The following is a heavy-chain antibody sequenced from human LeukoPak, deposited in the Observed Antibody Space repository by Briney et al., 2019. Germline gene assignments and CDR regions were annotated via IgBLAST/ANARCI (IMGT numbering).Heavy chain of an antibody. CDR2: ISGSGGST. CDR1: GFTFSSYA. J-gene: IGHJ4*02. V-gene: IGHV3-23*01. CDR3: AKVPHYYDSSGYCCLDY. Sequence: GGSLRLSCAASGFTFSSYAMSWVRQAPGKGLEWVSAISGSGGSTYYADSVKGRFTISRDNSKNTLYLQMSSLRAEDTAVYYCAKVPHYYDSSGYCCLDYWGQGTLVTVSS. D-gene: IGHD3-22*01.